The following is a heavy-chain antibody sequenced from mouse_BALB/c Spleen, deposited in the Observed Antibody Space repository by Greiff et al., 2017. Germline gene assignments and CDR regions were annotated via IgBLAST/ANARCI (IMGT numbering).Heavy chain of an antibody. V-gene: IGHV5-6-4*01. J-gene: IGHJ1*01. Sequence: EVKLMESGGGLVKPGGSLKLSCAASGFTFSSYTMSWVRQTPEKRLEWVATISSGGSYTYYPDSVKGRFTISRDNAKNTLYLQMSSLKSEDTAMYYCTRNIHYSPYWYFDVWGAGTTVTVSS. CDR2: ISSGGSYT. D-gene: IGHD1-2*01. CDR3: TRNIHYSPYWYFDV. CDR1: GFTFSSYT.